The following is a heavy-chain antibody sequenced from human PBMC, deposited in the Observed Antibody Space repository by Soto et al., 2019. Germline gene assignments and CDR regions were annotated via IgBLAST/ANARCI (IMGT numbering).Heavy chain of an antibody. CDR1: GGSISSSSYY. J-gene: IGHJ6*03. D-gene: IGHD5-12*01. V-gene: IGHV4-39*01. CDR2: IYYSGST. CDR3: ARHYMEWLRPSNYYYYYMDV. Sequence: QLQLQESGPGLVKPSETLSLTCTVSGGSISSSSYYWGWIRQPPGKGLEWIGSIYYSGSTYYNPSLKSRVTISVDTSKNQFSLKLSSVTAADTAVYYCARHYMEWLRPSNYYYYYMDVWGKGTTVTVSS.